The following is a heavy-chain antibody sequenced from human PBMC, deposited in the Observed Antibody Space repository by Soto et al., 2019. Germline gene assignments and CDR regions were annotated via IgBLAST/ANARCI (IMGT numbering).Heavy chain of an antibody. V-gene: IGHV3-48*03. CDR1: GFTFSSYE. Sequence: GASLRLSCAASGFTFSSYEMNWVRQAPGKGLEWVSYISSSGSTIYYADSVKGRFTISRDNAKNSLYLQMNSLRAEDTAVYYCARNMYYDFWSGKVNYGMDVWGQGTTVTVS. D-gene: IGHD3-3*01. J-gene: IGHJ6*02. CDR2: ISSSGSTI. CDR3: ARNMYYDFWSGKVNYGMDV.